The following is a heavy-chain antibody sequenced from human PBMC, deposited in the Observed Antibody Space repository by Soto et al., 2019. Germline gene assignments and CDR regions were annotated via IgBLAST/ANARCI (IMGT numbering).Heavy chain of an antibody. CDR1: GGSISSYY. D-gene: IGHD6-13*01. CDR3: ARVQSNSSSWRFDY. Sequence: SETLSLTCTVSGGSISSYYWSWIRQPPGKGLEWIGYIYYSGSTNYNPSLKSRVTISVDTSKNQFPLKLSSVTAADTAVYYCARVQSNSSSWRFDYWGQGTLVTVSS. V-gene: IGHV4-59*01. J-gene: IGHJ4*02. CDR2: IYYSGST.